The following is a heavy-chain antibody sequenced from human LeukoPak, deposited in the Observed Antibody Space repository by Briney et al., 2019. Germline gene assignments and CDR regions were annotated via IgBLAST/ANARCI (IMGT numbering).Heavy chain of an antibody. Sequence: GGSLRLSCAASGFTFSSYGMHWVRQAPGKGLEWVAVISYDGSNKYYADSVKGRFTISRDNSKNTLYLQMNSLRAEDTAVYYCAKDTDFDYWGQGTLVTVPS. CDR2: ISYDGSNK. CDR3: AKDTDFDY. V-gene: IGHV3-30*18. CDR1: GFTFSSYG. J-gene: IGHJ4*02. D-gene: IGHD2-8*02.